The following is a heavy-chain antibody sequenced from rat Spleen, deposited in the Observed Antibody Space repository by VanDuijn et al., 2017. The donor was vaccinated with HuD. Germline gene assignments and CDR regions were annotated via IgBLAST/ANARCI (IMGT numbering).Heavy chain of an antibody. CDR2: ISTGGGST. Sequence: EVQLVESGGGLVQPGRSMLLSCAASGFSFSDCDMAWVRQAPTKGLEWVAYISTGGGSTYYRDSVKGRFTISRDNAKSTLYLQMDSLRSEDTAIYYCARAYSSYIYLGYFDYWGQGVMVTVSS. V-gene: IGHV5-25*01. CDR3: ARAYSSYIYLGYFDY. D-gene: IGHD1-2*01. CDR1: GFSFSDCD. J-gene: IGHJ2*01.